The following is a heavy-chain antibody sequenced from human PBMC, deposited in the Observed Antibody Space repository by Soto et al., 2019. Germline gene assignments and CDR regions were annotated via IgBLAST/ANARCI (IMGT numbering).Heavy chain of an antibody. CDR1: GGSISSGGYS. J-gene: IGHJ4*02. D-gene: IGHD3-22*01. V-gene: IGHV4-30-2*01. CDR2: ISRSGST. Sequence: SETLSLTCAVSGGSISSGGYSWSWIQQPQGKGLGRIWDISRSGSTYHNPSLKSRATISVDRSKNQFSLKLSSVTAADTAVYYCASSGYYSFFDYWGQGTPVTLSS. CDR3: ASSGYYSFFDY.